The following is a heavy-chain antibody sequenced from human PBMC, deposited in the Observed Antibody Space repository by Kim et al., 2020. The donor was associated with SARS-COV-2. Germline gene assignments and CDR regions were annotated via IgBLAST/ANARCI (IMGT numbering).Heavy chain of an antibody. Sequence: GGSLRLSCAASGFTFSSYSMNWVRQAPGKGLEWVSSISSSSSYIYYADSVKGRFTISRDNAKNSLYLQMNSLRAEDTAVYYCAREGELALEGCFDCWGQGTLVTVS. D-gene: IGHD3-16*02. V-gene: IGHV3-21*01. CDR1: GFTFSSYS. J-gene: IGHJ4*02. CDR3: AREGELALEGCFDC. CDR2: ISSSSSYI.